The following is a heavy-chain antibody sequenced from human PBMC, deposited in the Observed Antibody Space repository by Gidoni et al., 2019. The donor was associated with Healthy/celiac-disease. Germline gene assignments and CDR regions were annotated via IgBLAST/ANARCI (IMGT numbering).Heavy chain of an antibody. CDR3: ARDSFYCSSTSCYRYFDY. CDR2: IYTSGST. CDR1: GGSISSYY. J-gene: IGHJ4*02. D-gene: IGHD2-2*01. Sequence: QVQLQESGPGLVKPSETLSLTCTVSGGSISSYYWSWIRQPAGKGLDGIGRIYTSGSTNYNPSLKSRVTMSVDTSKNQFSLKLSSVTAADTAVYYCARDSFYCSSTSCYRYFDYWGQGTLVTVSS. V-gene: IGHV4-4*07.